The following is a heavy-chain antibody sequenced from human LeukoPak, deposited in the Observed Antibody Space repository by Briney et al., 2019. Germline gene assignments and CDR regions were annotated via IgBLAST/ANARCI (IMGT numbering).Heavy chain of an antibody. CDR3: ARDRGSYLAYWYFDL. CDR2: INPSGGST. Sequence: VASVKVSCKASGYTFTSYYMHWVRQAPGQGLEWMGIINPSGGSTSYAQKFQGRVTMTRDTSTNTVYMELSSLRSEDTAVYYCARDRGSYLAYWYFDLWGRGTLVTVSS. V-gene: IGHV1-46*01. CDR1: GYTFTSYY. D-gene: IGHD1-26*01. J-gene: IGHJ2*01.